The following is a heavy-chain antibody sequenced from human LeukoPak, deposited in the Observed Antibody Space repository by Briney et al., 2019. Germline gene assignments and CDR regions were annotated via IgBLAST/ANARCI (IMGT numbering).Heavy chain of an antibody. CDR1: GFTFSNYW. CDR3: ARDYYGSVDY. Sequence: PGGSLSLSCAASGFTFSNYWMTWVRQAPGKGLVWVTRISSDGRTTNYADSVKGRFTISRDNAKNTMQLQMNSLRVEDTAVYYCARDYYGSVDYWGQGALVTVSP. D-gene: IGHD3-10*01. V-gene: IGHV3-74*01. J-gene: IGHJ4*02. CDR2: ISSDGRTT.